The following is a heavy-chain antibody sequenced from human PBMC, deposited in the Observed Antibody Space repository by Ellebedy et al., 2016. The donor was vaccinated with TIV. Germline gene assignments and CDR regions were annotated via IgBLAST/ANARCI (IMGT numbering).Heavy chain of an antibody. CDR2: ISYDGSNK. D-gene: IGHD7-27*01. CDR3: ARDMAWGNERVIDAFDI. Sequence: GESLKISCAASGFTLGSFGMHWVRQAPGKGLEWVAFISYDGSNKYIAQSVKGRFTVSSDNSMHTLYLQMDSLRAEDTAVYYCARDMAWGNERVIDAFDIWGQGTMVTVSS. J-gene: IGHJ3*02. V-gene: IGHV3-30*03. CDR1: GFTLGSFG.